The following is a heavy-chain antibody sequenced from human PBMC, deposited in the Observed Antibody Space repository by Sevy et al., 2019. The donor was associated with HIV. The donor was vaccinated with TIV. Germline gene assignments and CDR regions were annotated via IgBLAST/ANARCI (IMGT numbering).Heavy chain of an antibody. D-gene: IGHD3-10*01. CDR1: GGSISSGSYY. Sequence: SETLSLTCTVSGGSISSGSYYWSWIRQPAGKGLEWIGRIYTSGSTNYNPSLKSRVTISVDTSKNQFSLKLGSVTAAETAVYYCARAHQASHIWFGELLTGDWFDPWGQGTLVTVSS. CDR2: IYTSGST. J-gene: IGHJ5*02. CDR3: ARAHQASHIWFGELLTGDWFDP. V-gene: IGHV4-61*02.